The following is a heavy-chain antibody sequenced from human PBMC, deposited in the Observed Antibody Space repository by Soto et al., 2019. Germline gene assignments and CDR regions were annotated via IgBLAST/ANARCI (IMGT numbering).Heavy chain of an antibody. CDR2: IKQDGSEK. J-gene: IGHJ4*02. Sequence: GGSLRLSCAASGFTFSSYWMSWVRQAPGKGLEWVANIKQDGSEKYYVDSVKGRFTISRDNAKNSLFLQMNSLRAEDTAVYYCARDSVRGYYDSSGYFTALDYWGQGTLVTVSS. CDR1: GFTFSSYW. D-gene: IGHD3-22*01. CDR3: ARDSVRGYYDSSGYFTALDY. V-gene: IGHV3-7*01.